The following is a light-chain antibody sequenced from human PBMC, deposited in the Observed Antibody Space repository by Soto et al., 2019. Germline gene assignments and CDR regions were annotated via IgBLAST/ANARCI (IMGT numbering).Light chain of an antibody. Sequence: QSVLTQLPSVSGAPGQRVTISCTGGSSNIGAGYDVHWYQQLPGTAPKLLMYGNGNRPSGVPDRFSGSKSGTSASLAITGLQAEDEADYYCQSYDSSLSGSEVFGTGTKVTVL. V-gene: IGLV1-40*01. CDR3: QSYDSSLSGSEV. CDR2: GNG. J-gene: IGLJ1*01. CDR1: SSNIGAGYD.